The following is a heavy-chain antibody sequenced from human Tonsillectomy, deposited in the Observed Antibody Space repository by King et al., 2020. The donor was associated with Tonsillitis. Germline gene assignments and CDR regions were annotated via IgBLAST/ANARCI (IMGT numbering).Heavy chain of an antibody. CDR3: TGLDSYPAVAAFHM. V-gene: IGHV3-73*01. Sequence: VQLVESGGGLVQPGGSLKLSCAASGFTFSGSNIHWVRQASGKGLEWVGRILSKGNSYATAYAASVKGRFTISRDDSKNMAYLQMNSLKTEGTAVYYCTGLDSYPAVAAFHMWGQGTMVTVSS. J-gene: IGHJ3*02. D-gene: IGHD6-19*01. CDR1: GFTFSGSN. CDR2: ILSKGNSYAT.